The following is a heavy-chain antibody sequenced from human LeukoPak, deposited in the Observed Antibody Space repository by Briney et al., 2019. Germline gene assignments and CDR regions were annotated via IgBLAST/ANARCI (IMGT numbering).Heavy chain of an antibody. CDR1: EYTFTSYD. CDR2: MNPNSGNT. V-gene: IGHV1-8*01. D-gene: IGHD5-12*01. Sequence: GASVKVSCKAFEYTFTSYDINWARQATGQGLEWMGWMNPNSGNTGYAQKFQGRVTMTRNTSISTAYMELSSLTSEDTAVYYCARGRHPGPTWISEYWGQGTLVTVSS. CDR3: ARGRHPGPTWISEY. J-gene: IGHJ4*02.